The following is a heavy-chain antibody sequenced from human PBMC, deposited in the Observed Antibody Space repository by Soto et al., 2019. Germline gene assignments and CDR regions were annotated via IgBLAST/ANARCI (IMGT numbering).Heavy chain of an antibody. V-gene: IGHV3-23*01. CDR1: GFTFSTYA. CDR2: LRGSGGTT. CDR3: AKQRAGYGSGSDTYYFDF. D-gene: IGHD3-10*01. J-gene: IGHJ4*02. Sequence: EVQLLESGGGLVQPGGSLRLSCSTSGFTFSTYAMNWVRQAPGKWLEWVSALRGSGGTTYYADSVRGRFTISRDNSKNTLFLQMNSLRAEDTALYYCAKQRAGYGSGSDTYYFDFWGQGTPVTVSS.